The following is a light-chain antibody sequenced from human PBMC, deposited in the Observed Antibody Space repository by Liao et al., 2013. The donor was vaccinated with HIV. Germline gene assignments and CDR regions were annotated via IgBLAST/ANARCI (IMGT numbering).Light chain of an antibody. CDR1: NLIEKY. CDR2: LND. V-gene: IGLV3-1*01. Sequence: SYELTQTPSVSVSPGQTATISCSGKNLIEKYISWYQQKPGQSPVLVIVLNDKRPPGTPERFSASNSGETATLFIRGTQASDEADYYCQAWDKGTGVFGPGTAVTVL. CDR3: QAWDKGTGV. J-gene: IGLJ1*01.